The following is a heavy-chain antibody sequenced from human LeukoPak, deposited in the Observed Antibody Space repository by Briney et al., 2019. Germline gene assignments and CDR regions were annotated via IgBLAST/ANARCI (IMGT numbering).Heavy chain of an antibody. Sequence: ASVKVSCKASGYTFTGYYMHWVRQAPGQGLEWMGWINPNSGGTNYAQKFQGRVTTTRDTSISTAYMELSRLRSDDTAVYYCARVDFPGSTSLNLGYWGQGTLVTVSS. J-gene: IGHJ4*02. V-gene: IGHV1-2*02. CDR2: INPNSGGT. D-gene: IGHD2-2*01. CDR3: ARVDFPGSTSLNLGY. CDR1: GYTFTGYY.